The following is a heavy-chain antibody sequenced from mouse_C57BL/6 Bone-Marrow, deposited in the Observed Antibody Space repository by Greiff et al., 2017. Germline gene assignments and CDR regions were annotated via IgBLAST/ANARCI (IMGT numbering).Heavy chain of an antibody. CDR2: IYPGNSDT. CDR1: GYTFTSYW. Sequence: EVQLQQSGTVLARPGASVKMSCKTSGYTFTSYWMHWVKQRPGQGLEWIGAIYPGNSDTSYNQKFKGKAKLTAVTSASTAYMELSSLTNEDSAVYYCTRSTTVVARDFDYWGQGTTLTVSS. CDR3: TRSTTVVARDFDY. V-gene: IGHV1-5*01. D-gene: IGHD1-1*01. J-gene: IGHJ2*01.